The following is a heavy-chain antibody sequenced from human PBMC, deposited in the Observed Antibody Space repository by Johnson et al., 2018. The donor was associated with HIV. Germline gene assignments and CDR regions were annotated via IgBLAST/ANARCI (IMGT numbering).Heavy chain of an antibody. J-gene: IGHJ3*02. V-gene: IGHV3-73*01. CDR1: GFTFSGSA. Sequence: VQLVESGGGLVKPGGSLRLSCAASGFTFSGSAMHWVRQASGKGLEWVGRIRSKANSYATAYAASVKGRFTISRDDSKNTAYLQMNSLRAEDTAVYYCARDRGYSGSYFGAFDIWGQGTMVTVSS. CDR2: IRSKANSYAT. D-gene: IGHD1-26*01. CDR3: ARDRGYSGSYFGAFDI.